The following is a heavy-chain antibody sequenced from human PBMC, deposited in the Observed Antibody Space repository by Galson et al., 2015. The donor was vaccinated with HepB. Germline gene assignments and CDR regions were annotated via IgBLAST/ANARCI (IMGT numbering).Heavy chain of an antibody. CDR1: GGSISSSSYY. V-gene: IGHV4-61*02. D-gene: IGHD3-10*01. Sequence: TLSLTCTVSGGSISSSSYYWSWIRQPAGKGLEWIGRIYTSGSNYNPSLKSRVTMSVDTSKNQFSLKLRSVTAADTAVYYCARDRTYQSYYYGSGSYSHTWFDPWGQGTLVTVSS. CDR3: ARDRTYQSYYYGSGSYSHTWFDP. CDR2: IYTSGS. J-gene: IGHJ5*02.